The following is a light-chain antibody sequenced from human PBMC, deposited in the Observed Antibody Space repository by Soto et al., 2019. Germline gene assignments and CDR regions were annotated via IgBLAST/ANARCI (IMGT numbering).Light chain of an antibody. Sequence: VLTQSPDTLSLSPGERATLSCRASQSVSSGYLAWYQQKPGQAPRLLIYGASSRATGIPDRFSGSGSGTDFTLTISRLEPEDFAVYYCQQYGSSPGFTFGPGTKVDIK. CDR2: GAS. J-gene: IGKJ3*01. V-gene: IGKV3-20*01. CDR3: QQYGSSPGFT. CDR1: QSVSSGY.